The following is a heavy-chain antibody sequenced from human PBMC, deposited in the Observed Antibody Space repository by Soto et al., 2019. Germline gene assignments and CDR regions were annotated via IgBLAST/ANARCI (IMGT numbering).Heavy chain of an antibody. D-gene: IGHD2-2*02. CDR2: IWYDGSNK. V-gene: IGHV3-33*01. Sequence: GGSLRLSCAASGFTFSSYGMHWVRQAPGKGLEWVAVIWYDGSNKYYADSVKGRFTISRDNSKNTLYLQMNSLRAEDTAVYYCAFDRLPAAITFSFDPWGQGTLVTV. CDR3: AFDRLPAAITFSFDP. CDR1: GFTFSSYG. J-gene: IGHJ5*02.